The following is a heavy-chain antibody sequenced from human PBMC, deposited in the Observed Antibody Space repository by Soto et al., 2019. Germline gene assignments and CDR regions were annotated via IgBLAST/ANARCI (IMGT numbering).Heavy chain of an antibody. CDR3: ATDFLRYVAFDY. D-gene: IGHD3-9*01. Sequence: QVQLVQSWAEVKKPGASVKVSCKVSGYTLTELSMHWVRQAPGKGLAWMGGFDPEDGETIYAQKFKGRVAMTEDTSTDTAYMELSLLRSEDTAVYYCATDFLRYVAFDYCVQGTLVTV. J-gene: IGHJ4*02. CDR1: GYTLTELS. CDR2: FDPEDGET. V-gene: IGHV1-24*01.